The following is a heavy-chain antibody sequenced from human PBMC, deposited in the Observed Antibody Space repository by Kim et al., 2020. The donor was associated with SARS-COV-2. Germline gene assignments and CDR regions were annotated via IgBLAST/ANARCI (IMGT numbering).Heavy chain of an antibody. Sequence: GRLTISRDNSKNTLYLQMNSRRAEDTAVYYCAKDGPLGYNYYGSGSYFDYWGQGTLVTVSS. V-gene: IGHV3-30*02. D-gene: IGHD3-10*01. CDR3: AKDGPLGYNYYGSGSYFDY. J-gene: IGHJ4*02.